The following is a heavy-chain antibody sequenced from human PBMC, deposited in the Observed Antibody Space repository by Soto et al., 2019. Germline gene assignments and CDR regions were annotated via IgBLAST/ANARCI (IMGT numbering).Heavy chain of an antibody. V-gene: IGHV1-18*01. CDR2: ISAYNGNT. Sequence: ASVKVSCKASGYTFTSYGISWVRQAPGQGLEWMGWISAYNGNTNYAQKLQGRVTMTTDTSTSTAYMELRSLRSDDTAVYYCARDQGREYYDILTGYYKSADDAFDIWG. D-gene: IGHD3-9*01. CDR1: GYTFTSYG. J-gene: IGHJ3*02. CDR3: ARDQGREYYDILTGYYKSADDAFDI.